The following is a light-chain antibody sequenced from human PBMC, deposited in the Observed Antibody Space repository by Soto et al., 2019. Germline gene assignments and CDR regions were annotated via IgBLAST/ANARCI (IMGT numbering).Light chain of an antibody. CDR1: ISDVGSYNL. CDR3: CSYAGSSTYVV. Sequence: QSVLTQPASVSGSPGQSITISCTGTISDVGSYNLVSWYQQHPGKAPKLMIHEGSKRPSGVSNRFSGFKSGNTASLTISGLQAEDEADYYCCSYAGSSTYVVFGGGTKLTVL. J-gene: IGLJ2*01. V-gene: IGLV2-23*01. CDR2: EGS.